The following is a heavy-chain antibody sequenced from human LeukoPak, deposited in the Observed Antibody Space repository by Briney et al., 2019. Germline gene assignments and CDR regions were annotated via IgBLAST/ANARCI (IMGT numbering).Heavy chain of an antibody. Sequence: ASVKVSCKASGGTFSSYAISWVRRAPGQGLEWMGGIIPIFGTANYAQKFQGRVTITADESTSTAYMELSSLRSEDTAVYYCARATVTMVRGVPKEYYFDYWGQGTLVTVSS. J-gene: IGHJ4*02. D-gene: IGHD3-10*01. CDR2: IIPIFGTA. V-gene: IGHV1-69*13. CDR3: ARATVTMVRGVPKEYYFDY. CDR1: GGTFSSYA.